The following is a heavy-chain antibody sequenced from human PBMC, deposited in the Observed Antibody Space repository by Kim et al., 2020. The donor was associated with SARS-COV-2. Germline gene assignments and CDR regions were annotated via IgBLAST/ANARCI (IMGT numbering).Heavy chain of an antibody. J-gene: IGHJ4*02. D-gene: IGHD3-9*01. Sequence: GGSLRLSCAASGFTFNTYAMTWVRQAPGKGLEWVSGITGSGPTKYYADSVKGRFTISRDNSENTLYLQMDSLRAEDTAIYYCAKAGTYDILTSYQRFFDYWGQGNLDTVSS. CDR1: GFTFNTYA. CDR2: ITGSGPTK. CDR3: AKAGTYDILTSYQRFFDY. V-gene: IGHV3-23*01.